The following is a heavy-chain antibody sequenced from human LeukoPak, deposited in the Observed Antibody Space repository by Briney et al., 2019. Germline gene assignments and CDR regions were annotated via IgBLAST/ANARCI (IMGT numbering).Heavy chain of an antibody. Sequence: GGSLRLSCAASGFTFDDYAMHWVRQAPGKGLEWVSGISWNSGSIGYADSVKGRFTISRDNAKNSLYLQMNSLRAEDTALYYCAKGGEGLYYYYYMDVWGKGTTVTISS. CDR1: GFTFDDYA. CDR2: ISWNSGSI. V-gene: IGHV3-9*01. J-gene: IGHJ6*03. D-gene: IGHD3-16*01. CDR3: AKGGEGLYYYYYMDV.